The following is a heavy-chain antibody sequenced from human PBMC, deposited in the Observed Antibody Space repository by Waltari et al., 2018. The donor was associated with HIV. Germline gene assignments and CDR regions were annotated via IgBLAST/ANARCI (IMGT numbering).Heavy chain of an antibody. J-gene: IGHJ4*02. V-gene: IGHV3-23*01. Sequence: EVQLLDSGGGWVQPGGSLRLSCAASGFTFGSFAMSWVRQAPGKGAEWVSGTSCSGGTTLYADAVKCRFTSSRDNSKNTLYLQMNRRRAEDTAVYYCAKAPLRRSSVGGEGPSHFEYWGQGTLVTVSS. CDR2: TSCSGGTT. D-gene: IGHD3-10*01. CDR1: GFTFGSFA. CDR3: AKAPLRRSSVGGEGPSHFEY.